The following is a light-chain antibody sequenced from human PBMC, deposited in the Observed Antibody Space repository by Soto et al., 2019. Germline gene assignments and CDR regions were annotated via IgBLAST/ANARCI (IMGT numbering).Light chain of an antibody. J-gene: IGKJ4*01. CDR3: QQYGTSLFA. CDR2: GAS. CDR1: QSAYSSY. Sequence: FVLTQSPGTLASSPGDRATLSCRSSQSAYSSYLSWYQQKPGQAPRLLIYGASNRATGIPDRFSGSGSGTDFTLTISGLESEDFAVYYCQQYGTSLFAFGGGTKVDIK. V-gene: IGKV3-20*01.